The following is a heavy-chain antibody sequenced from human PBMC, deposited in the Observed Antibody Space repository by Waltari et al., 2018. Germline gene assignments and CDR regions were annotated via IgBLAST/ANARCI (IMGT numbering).Heavy chain of an antibody. CDR1: GGSISSHY. V-gene: IGHV4-59*11. CDR2: IYYRGST. J-gene: IGHJ3*02. D-gene: IGHD3-22*01. CDR3: ARDRVRDYYDSSGYYYGARAFDI. Sequence: QVQLQESGPGLVKPSETLSLTCTVSGGSISSHYWSWIRQPPGKGLEWIGYIYYRGSTNYNPSLKSRVTISVDTSKNQFSLKLSSVTAADTAVYYCARDRVRDYYDSSGYYYGARAFDIWGQGTMVTVSS.